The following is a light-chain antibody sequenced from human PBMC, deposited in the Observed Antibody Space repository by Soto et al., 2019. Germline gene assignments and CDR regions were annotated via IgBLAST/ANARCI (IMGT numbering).Light chain of an antibody. CDR1: SSDIGGHNH. V-gene: IGLV2-14*03. CDR3: SSYTNTSIWV. CDR2: DVT. J-gene: IGLJ3*02. Sequence: QSALTQPASVSGSPGQSITISCTGTSSDIGGHNHVSWYQQHPGKTPKLMIYDVTKRPSGVSNRFSGSKSGNTASLTISGLQAEDEADYYCSSYTNTSIWVFGGGTKLTVL.